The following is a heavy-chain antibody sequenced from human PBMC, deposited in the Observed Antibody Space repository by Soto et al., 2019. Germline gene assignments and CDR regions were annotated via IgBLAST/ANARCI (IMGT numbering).Heavy chain of an antibody. V-gene: IGHV3-74*01. CDR1: GFTFSSYW. CDR2: INSDGSST. J-gene: IGHJ6*02. CDR3: AREDYYYYYGMDV. Sequence: EVQLVESGGGLVQPGGSLRLSCAASGFTFSSYWMHWVRQAPGKGLVWVSRINSDGSSTSYADSVKGRFTISRDNAKNTLYLQMNSLRAEDTDVYYCAREDYYYYYGMDVWGQGTTVTVSS.